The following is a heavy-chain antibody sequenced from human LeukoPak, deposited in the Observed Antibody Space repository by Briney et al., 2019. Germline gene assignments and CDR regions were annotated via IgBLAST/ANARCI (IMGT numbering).Heavy chain of an antibody. J-gene: IGHJ6*02. CDR3: ARDYSSSWYGMDV. V-gene: IGHV4-31*03. Sequence: SETLSLTCTVSGGSISSGGYYWSWIRQHPGKGLEWIGYIYYSGSTYYNPSPKSRVTISVDTSKNQFSLKLSSVTAADTAVYYCARDYSSSWYGMDVWGQGTTVTVSS. CDR2: IYYSGST. CDR1: GGSISSGGYY. D-gene: IGHD6-13*01.